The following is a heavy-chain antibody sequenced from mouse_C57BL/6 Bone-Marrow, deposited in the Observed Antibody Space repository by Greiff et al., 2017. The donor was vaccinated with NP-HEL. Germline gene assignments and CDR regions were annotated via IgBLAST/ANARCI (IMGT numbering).Heavy chain of an antibody. J-gene: IGHJ4*01. D-gene: IGHD1-1*01. V-gene: IGHV1-81*01. CDR2: IYPRSGNT. CDR1: GYTFTSYG. CDR3: ARSDYGSSYAMDY. Sequence: VKLMESGAELARPGASVKLSCKASGYTFTSYGISWVKQRTGQGLEWIGEIYPRSGNTYYNEKFKGKATLTADKSSSTAYIELRSLTSEDSAVYCCARSDYGSSYAMDYWGQGTSVTVSS.